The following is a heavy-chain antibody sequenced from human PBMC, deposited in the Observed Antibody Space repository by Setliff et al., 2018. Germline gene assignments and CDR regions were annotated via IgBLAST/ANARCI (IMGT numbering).Heavy chain of an antibody. V-gene: IGHV3-33*03. CDR2: IWYDGSQK. CDR3: AKDPGDSSGSFEY. J-gene: IGHJ4*02. Sequence: GVLRLSCAASGFTFSGSAMHWVRQSPGKGLEWVAVIWYDGSQKYHADSVKGRFTVSRDNSKNTLYLQMNSLRAEDTAVYYCAKDPGDSSGSFEYWGQGTPVTVSS. CDR1: GFTFSGSA. D-gene: IGHD3-22*01.